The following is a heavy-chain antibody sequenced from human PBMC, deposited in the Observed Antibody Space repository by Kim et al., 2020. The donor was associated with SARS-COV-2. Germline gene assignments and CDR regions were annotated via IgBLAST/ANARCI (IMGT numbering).Heavy chain of an antibody. Sequence: SETLSLTCTVSGGSISSYYWSWIRQPPGKGLEWIGYIYYSGSTNYNPSLKSRVTISVDTSKNQFSLKLSSVTAADTAVYYCARGLRNFDYWGQGTLVTVSS. J-gene: IGHJ4*02. CDR1: GGSISSYY. CDR3: ARGLRNFDY. D-gene: IGHD5-18*01. V-gene: IGHV4-59*01. CDR2: IYYSGST.